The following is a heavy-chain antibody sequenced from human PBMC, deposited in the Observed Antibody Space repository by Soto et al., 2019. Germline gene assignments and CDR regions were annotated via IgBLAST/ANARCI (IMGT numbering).Heavy chain of an antibody. CDR2: ISAYNGNT. Sequence: ASVKVSCKASGYTFTSYGISWVRQAPGQGLEWMGWISAYNGNTNYAQKLQGRVTMTTDTSTSTAYMELRSLRSDDTAVYYCARVYCTNGVPCYYYYGMDVWGQGTTVTVSS. CDR1: GYTFTSYG. J-gene: IGHJ6*02. V-gene: IGHV1-18*01. CDR3: ARVYCTNGVPCYYYYGMDV. D-gene: IGHD2-8*01.